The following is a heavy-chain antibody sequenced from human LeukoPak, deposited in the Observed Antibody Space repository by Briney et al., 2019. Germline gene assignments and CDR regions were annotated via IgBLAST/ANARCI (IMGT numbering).Heavy chain of an antibody. CDR2: INPNSGGT. CDR3: AKDMEYSYGWGGGYFDF. D-gene: IGHD5-18*01. J-gene: IGHJ4*02. Sequence: ASVKVSCKASGYTFTGYYMHWVRQAPGQGLEWMGWINPNSGGTNYAQKFQGRVTMTRDTSISTAYMELSRLRSDDTAVYYCAKDMEYSYGWGGGYFDFWGQGTLVTVSS. V-gene: IGHV1-2*02. CDR1: GYTFTGYY.